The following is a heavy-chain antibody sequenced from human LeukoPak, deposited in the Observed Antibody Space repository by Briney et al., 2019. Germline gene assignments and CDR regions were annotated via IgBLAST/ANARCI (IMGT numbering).Heavy chain of an antibody. CDR3: AREALGYRGYDPDYFDS. V-gene: IGHV3-23*01. CDR1: GFTFSGYA. J-gene: IGHJ4*02. CDR2: ISGSGGST. D-gene: IGHD5-12*01. Sequence: GGSLRLSCAASGFTFSGYAMSWVRQAPGKGLEWVSAISGSGGSTYYADSVKGRFTISRDNSKNTLYLQMNSLRAEDTAVYYCAREALGYRGYDPDYFDSWGQGTLVIVSS.